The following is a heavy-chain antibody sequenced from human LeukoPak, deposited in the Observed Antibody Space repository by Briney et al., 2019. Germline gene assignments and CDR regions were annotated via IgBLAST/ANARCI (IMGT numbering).Heavy chain of an antibody. J-gene: IGHJ2*01. CDR3: TRLDSSGMYFDL. CDR1: GFTFSGSA. Sequence: SGGSLRLSCAASGFTFSGSAMHWVRQASGKGLEWVGRIRSKANSYATAYAASVKGRFTISRDDSKNTAYLQMNSLKTEDTAVYYCTRLDSSGMYFDLWGRGTLVTVSS. CDR2: IRSKANSYAT. V-gene: IGHV3-73*01. D-gene: IGHD6-19*01.